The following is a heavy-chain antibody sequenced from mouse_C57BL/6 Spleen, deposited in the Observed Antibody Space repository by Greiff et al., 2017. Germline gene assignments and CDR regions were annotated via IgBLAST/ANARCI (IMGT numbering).Heavy chain of an antibody. D-gene: IGHD2-3*01. CDR2: IWTGGGT. V-gene: IGHV2-9-1*01. CDR3: ARGGDGYYPYAMDY. J-gene: IGHJ4*01. CDR1: GFSLTSYA. Sequence: VQGVESGPGLVAPSQSLSITCTVSGFSLTSYAISWVRQPPGKGLEWLGVIWTGGGTNYNSALKSRLSISKDNSKSQVFLKMNSLQTDDTARYYCARGGDGYYPYAMDYWGQGTSVTVSS.